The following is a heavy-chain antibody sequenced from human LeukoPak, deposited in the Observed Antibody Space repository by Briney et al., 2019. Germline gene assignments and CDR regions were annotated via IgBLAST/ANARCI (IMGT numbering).Heavy chain of an antibody. D-gene: IGHD3-22*01. V-gene: IGHV4-4*02. CDR2: IYRSGDT. J-gene: IGHJ3*02. CDR1: GASISSDKW. CDR3: ASHYYDSPGSDAFDI. Sequence: SGTLSLTCAVSGASISSDKWWSWVRQPPGKGLEWIGEIYRSGDTNCNPSLKSRVAISVDKSDNQFSLKLNSLTAADTAVCYCASHYYDSPGSDAFDIWGQGTLVTVSS.